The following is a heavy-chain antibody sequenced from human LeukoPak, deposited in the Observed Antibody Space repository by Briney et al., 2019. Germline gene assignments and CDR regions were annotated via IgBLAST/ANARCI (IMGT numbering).Heavy chain of an antibody. CDR3: ARNRDSDY. CDR2: IYPGDSAT. CDR1: GYSFSSYW. Sequence: GESLKISCKASGYSFSSYWIGWARQMPGKGLKWRGIIYPGDSATRYSPSFQGQVTISADKSISSDYLQWRSLKASDTAMYYCARNRDSDYWGQGTLVTVSS. V-gene: IGHV5-51*01. J-gene: IGHJ4*02. D-gene: IGHD2/OR15-2a*01.